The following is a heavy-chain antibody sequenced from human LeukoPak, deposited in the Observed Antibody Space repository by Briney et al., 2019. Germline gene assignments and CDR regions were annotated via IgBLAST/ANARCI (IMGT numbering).Heavy chain of an antibody. CDR3: ARVKLGLLCFGELPRGDYGMDV. J-gene: IGHJ6*02. Sequence: PGGSLRLSCAASGFTVSSNYMSWVRQAPGKGLEWVSVIYSGGSTYYADSVKGRFTISRDNSKNTLYLQMNSLRAEETAVYYCARVKLGLLCFGELPRGDYGMDVWGQGTTVTVSS. CDR2: IYSGGST. D-gene: IGHD3-10*01. CDR1: GFTVSSNY. V-gene: IGHV3-66*01.